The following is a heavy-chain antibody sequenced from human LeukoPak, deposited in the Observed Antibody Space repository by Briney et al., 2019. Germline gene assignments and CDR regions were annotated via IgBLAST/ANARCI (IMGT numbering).Heavy chain of an antibody. D-gene: IGHD3-3*01. CDR3: ARCRNDFWSGWDTYYYYYMDV. V-gene: IGHV1-69*05. CDR1: GGTFSSYA. Sequence: GASVTVSCKASGGTFSSYAISWVRQAPGQGLEWMGGIIPIFGTATYAQKFQGRVTITTDESTSTAYMELSSLRSEDTAVYYCARCRNDFWSGWDTYYYYYMDVWGKGTTVTVSS. CDR2: IIPIFGTA. J-gene: IGHJ6*03.